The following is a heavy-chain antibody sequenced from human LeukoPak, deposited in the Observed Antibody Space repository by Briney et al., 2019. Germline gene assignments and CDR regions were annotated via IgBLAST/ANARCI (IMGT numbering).Heavy chain of an antibody. CDR2: ISAYNGNT. Sequence: ASVKVSCKASGYTSTSYGISWVRQAPGQGLEWMGWISAYNGNTNYAQKLQGRVTMTTDTSTSTAYMELRSLRSDDTAVYYCARDRNYYGSGSYSSWGQGTLVTVSS. CDR1: GYTSTSYG. CDR3: ARDRNYYGSGSYSS. D-gene: IGHD3-10*01. J-gene: IGHJ5*02. V-gene: IGHV1-18*01.